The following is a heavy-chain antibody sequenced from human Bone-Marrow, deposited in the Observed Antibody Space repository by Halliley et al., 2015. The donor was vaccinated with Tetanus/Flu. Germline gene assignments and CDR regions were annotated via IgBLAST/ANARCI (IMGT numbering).Heavy chain of an antibody. J-gene: IGHJ4*02. D-gene: IGHD3-22*01. CDR3: AKNEDDYDNSDHIF. CDR2: ISFDGSDT. CDR1: GFTFNKYG. V-gene: IGHV3-30*18. Sequence: AASGFTFNKYGMHWVRQAPGKGLEWVAVISFDGSDTHYAESVKGRFTISRDNSKNTLFLQMHTLRRDDTAVYYCAKNEDDYDNSDHIFWGRGTLVTVSS.